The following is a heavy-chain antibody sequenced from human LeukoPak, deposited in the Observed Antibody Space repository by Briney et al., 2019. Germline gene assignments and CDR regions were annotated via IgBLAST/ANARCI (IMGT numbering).Heavy chain of an antibody. CDR1: GYTFTSYY. J-gene: IGHJ3*02. D-gene: IGHD6-19*01. CDR3: ARDRSIAVAASDAFDI. Sequence: ASVKVSCKASGYTFTSYYMHWVRQAPGQGLEWMGIINPSGGSTSYAQKFQGRVTMTRDTSTSTAYMELSSLRSEDTAVYYCARDRSIAVAASDAFDIWGQGTMVTVSS. CDR2: INPSGGST. V-gene: IGHV1-46*01.